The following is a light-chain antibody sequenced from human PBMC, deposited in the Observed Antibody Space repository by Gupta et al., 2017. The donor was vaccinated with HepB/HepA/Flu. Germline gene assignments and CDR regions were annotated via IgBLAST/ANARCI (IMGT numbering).Light chain of an antibody. V-gene: IGKV4-1*01. CDR2: WAS. Sequence: VMTQSSTSLAVSPGGRATINCKSRRSCCYGSENKNYLAWFQQKPGQPPTRLIYWASTRESGVPDRFSGSGSGTDFTLKISSLQAEDVAVYYCQQEKHSPLTFGRGTKVEIK. CDR3: QQEKHSPLT. CDR1: RSCCYGSENKNY. J-gene: IGKJ1*01.